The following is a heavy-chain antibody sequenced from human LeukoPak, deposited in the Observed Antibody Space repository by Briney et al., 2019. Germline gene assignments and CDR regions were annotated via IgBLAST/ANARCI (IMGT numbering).Heavy chain of an antibody. CDR1: GYTFTSYG. CDR3: ARVGSSSWYGYYYMDV. CDR2: IRAYNGNT. J-gene: IGHJ6*03. V-gene: IGHV1-18*01. D-gene: IGHD6-13*01. Sequence: ASVRDSCKASGYTFTSYGISRVRQALGQGLEWRGRIRAYNGNTNYAQKLQGRVTMTTDTSTSTAYMELRSLRSDDTAVYYCARVGSSSWYGYYYMDVWGKGTTVTISS.